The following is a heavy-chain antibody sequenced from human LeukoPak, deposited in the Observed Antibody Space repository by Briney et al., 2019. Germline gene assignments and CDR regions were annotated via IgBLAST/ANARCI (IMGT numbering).Heavy chain of an antibody. CDR2: IYCTGSI. D-gene: IGHD3-10*01. CDR1: GDSISSNSFY. Sequence: SETLSLTCTVSGDSISSNSFYWGWIRQPPGKGLEWIGSIYCTGSIFYNPSLKSRVTISVDTSKNQVSLILTSVTAADTAVYYCARAGSTDAFDIWGQGTMVTVSS. J-gene: IGHJ3*02. CDR3: ARAGSTDAFDI. V-gene: IGHV4-39*01.